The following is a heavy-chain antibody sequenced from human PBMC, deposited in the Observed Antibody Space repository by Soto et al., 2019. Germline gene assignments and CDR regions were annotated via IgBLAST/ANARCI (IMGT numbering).Heavy chain of an antibody. J-gene: IGHJ6*03. Sequence: EVQLLESGGGLVQPGGSLRLSCAASGFTFSSYAMSWVRQAPGKGLEWVSAISGSGGSTYYADSVKGRFTISRDNSKNKLYLQMNSLRAEDTAVYYCALREMGCSGGSCYSLHDYYYYMDVWGKGTTVTVS. CDR1: GFTFSSYA. D-gene: IGHD2-15*01. V-gene: IGHV3-23*01. CDR2: ISGSGGST. CDR3: ALREMGCSGGSCYSLHDYYYYMDV.